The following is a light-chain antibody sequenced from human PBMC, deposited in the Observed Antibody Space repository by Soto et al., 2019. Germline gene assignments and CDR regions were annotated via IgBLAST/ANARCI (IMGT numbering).Light chain of an antibody. CDR1: QSVDSTS. CDR2: VAS. CDR3: HHYGSSLSSS. J-gene: IGKJ2*03. V-gene: IGKV3D-20*01. Sequence: VVAQTPALLSSSPGERVTLSCGASQSVDSTSMAWYQHKPGLAPGLLVYVASRRATGIPAGFSGSGSGTAFTLTISRLGPEDFACYYGHHYGSSLSSSFGQGPRWIS.